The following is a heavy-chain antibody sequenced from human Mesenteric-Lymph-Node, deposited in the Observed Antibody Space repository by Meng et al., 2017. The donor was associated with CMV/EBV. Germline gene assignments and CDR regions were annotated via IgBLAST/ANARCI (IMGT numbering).Heavy chain of an antibody. CDR2: IYPGDSNT. CDR1: GYSLTSYW. J-gene: IGHJ4*02. Sequence: GESLKISCKGSGYSLTSYWIGWVRQMPGKGLEWMGIIYPGDSNTKYSPSFQGQVTISADKSVTTAYLQWSSLRASDSAMYYCARLSSNWGYYFDYWGQGTLVTVSS. V-gene: IGHV5-51*01. CDR3: ARLSSNWGYYFDY. D-gene: IGHD7-27*01.